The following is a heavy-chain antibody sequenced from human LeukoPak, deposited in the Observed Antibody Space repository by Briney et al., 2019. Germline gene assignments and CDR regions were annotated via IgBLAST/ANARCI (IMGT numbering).Heavy chain of an antibody. Sequence: SETLSLTCTVSGGSLSSYYWSWVRQPPGKGLEWIGYIYYSGSTNYNPSLKSRVTISVDTSKNQFSLKLSSVTAADTAVYYCAADAFVYRSGWYEDYWGQGTLVTVSS. CDR3: AADAFVYRSGWYEDY. CDR1: GGSLSSYY. J-gene: IGHJ4*02. CDR2: IYYSGST. V-gene: IGHV4-59*01. D-gene: IGHD6-19*01.